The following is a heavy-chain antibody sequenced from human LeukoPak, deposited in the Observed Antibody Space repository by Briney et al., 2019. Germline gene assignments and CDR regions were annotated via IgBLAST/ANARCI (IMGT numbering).Heavy chain of an antibody. CDR2: SISSGSYI. Sequence: GGSLRLSCAASGFTFSGSAMHWVRQASGKGLEWVSSSISSGSYIYYADSVKGRFTISRDNAKNSLYLQMNSLRAEDTAVYYCARDFGGYCSSSNCYLGWLDYWGQGTLVTVSS. D-gene: IGHD2-2*01. CDR3: ARDFGGYCSSSNCYLGWLDY. CDR1: GFTFSGSA. J-gene: IGHJ4*02. V-gene: IGHV3-21*03.